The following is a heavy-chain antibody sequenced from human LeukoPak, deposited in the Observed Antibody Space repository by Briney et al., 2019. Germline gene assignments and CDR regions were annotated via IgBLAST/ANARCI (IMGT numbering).Heavy chain of an antibody. CDR2: IRSKANSYAT. Sequence: GGSLRLSCEASGFSFSAAWMHWVRQASGKGLEWVGRIRSKANSYATAYAASVKGRFTISRDDSKNTAYLQMNSLKTEDTAVYYCTSTTVTTAYYYYMDVWGKGTTVTVSS. CDR3: TSTTVTTAYYYYMDV. D-gene: IGHD4-17*01. CDR1: GFSFSAAW. V-gene: IGHV3-73*01. J-gene: IGHJ6*03.